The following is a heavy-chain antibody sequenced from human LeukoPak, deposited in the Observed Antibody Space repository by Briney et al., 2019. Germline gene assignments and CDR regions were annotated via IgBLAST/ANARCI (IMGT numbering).Heavy chain of an antibody. D-gene: IGHD1-14*01. CDR3: ARTTPYVRVPYYYYGMDV. Sequence: ASVKASCKASGYTFTGYYMHWVRQAPGQGLEWMGRINPNSGGTNYAQKFQGRVTMTRDTSISTAYMELSRLRSDDTAVYYCARTTPYVRVPYYYYGMDVWGQGTTVTVSS. CDR1: GYTFTGYY. V-gene: IGHV1-2*06. J-gene: IGHJ6*02. CDR2: INPNSGGT.